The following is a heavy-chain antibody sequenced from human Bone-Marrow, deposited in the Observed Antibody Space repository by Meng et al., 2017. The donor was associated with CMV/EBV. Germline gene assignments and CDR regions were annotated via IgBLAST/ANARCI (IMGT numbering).Heavy chain of an antibody. CDR2: IKQDGSEK. V-gene: IGHV3-7*01. D-gene: IGHD3-16*01. J-gene: IGHJ4*02. CDR1: GFTFSDYW. CDR3: ARVERSDDSRYRPFDY. Sequence: GESLKISWATSGFTFSDYWMTWVRQVPGRGLEWVATIKQDGSEKDYGDSVKGRFTISRDNANNSLSLQLNYPRVEDTAIYYCARVERSDDSRYRPFDYWGQGSLVTVSS.